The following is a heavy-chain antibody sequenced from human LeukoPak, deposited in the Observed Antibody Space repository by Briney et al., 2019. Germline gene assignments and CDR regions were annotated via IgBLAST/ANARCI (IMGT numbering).Heavy chain of an antibody. CDR1: GFTFSTYA. Sequence: GGSLTLTCTVSGFTFSTYALYWVCQAPGKGLEWVAVVASDGTNDFYAESVNGRFTISRDNSRNTLCLQITSLRGDDTALYYCARDPISPAYYSNNMVVCGTGTTVIVSS. CDR3: ARDPISPAYYSNNMVV. CDR2: VASDGTND. J-gene: IGHJ6*03. V-gene: IGHV3-30*04.